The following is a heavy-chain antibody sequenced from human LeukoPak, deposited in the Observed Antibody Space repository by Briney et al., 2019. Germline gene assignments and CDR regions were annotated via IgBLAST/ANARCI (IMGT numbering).Heavy chain of an antibody. J-gene: IGHJ4*02. CDR1: GNYW. CDR3: VSFYETY. Sequence: PGGSLRLSCAASGNYWMHWVRQAPGKGLVWVSHINGDGRWTTYADSVKGRFTISKYNAKNTVYLQMNNLRAEDTAVYYCVSFYETYWGRGTLVTVSS. V-gene: IGHV3-74*01. CDR2: INGDGRWT. D-gene: IGHD2-2*01.